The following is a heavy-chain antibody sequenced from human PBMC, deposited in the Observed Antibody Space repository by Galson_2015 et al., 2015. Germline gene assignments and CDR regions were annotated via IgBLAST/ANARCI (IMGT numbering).Heavy chain of an antibody. J-gene: IGHJ6*02. CDR3: ARDRGYSSGWFGGGMDV. CDR2: IYSGGST. D-gene: IGHD6-19*01. Sequence: CAASGFTVSSNYMSWVRQAPGKGLEWVSVIYSGGSTYYADSVKGRFTISRDNSKNTLYLQMNSLRAEDTAVYYCARDRGYSSGWFGGGMDVWGQGTAVTVSS. V-gene: IGHV3-53*01. CDR1: GFTVSSNY.